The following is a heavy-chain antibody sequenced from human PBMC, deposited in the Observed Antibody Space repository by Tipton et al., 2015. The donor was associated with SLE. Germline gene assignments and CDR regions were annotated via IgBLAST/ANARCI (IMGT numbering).Heavy chain of an antibody. CDR2: ISYGGGT. D-gene: IGHD3-9*01. V-gene: IGHV4-59*08. CDR1: GGSISSNY. Sequence: TLSLTCSVSGGSISSNYWIWIRQPPGKGLEWIGYISYGGGTNYNPSLKSRVTISVDTAKNQFSLKLTSVTAADTAVYYCARHGSGYDILTGYPIGGYFDYWGQGTLVTVPS. CDR3: ARHGSGYDILTGYPIGGYFDY. J-gene: IGHJ4*02.